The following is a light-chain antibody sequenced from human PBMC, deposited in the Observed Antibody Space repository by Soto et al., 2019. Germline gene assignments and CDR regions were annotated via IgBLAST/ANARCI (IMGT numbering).Light chain of an antibody. CDR2: DVS. Sequence: DIQMTQSPSTLSASVGDRVTITCRPSQNISTWLAWYQQKSGKAPKLLIYDVSNLESGVPSRFSGSGSGTEFSLTIRGLQPDDFATYYCQQYESYRTFGQGPTVEVK. CDR3: QQYESYRT. CDR1: QNISTW. J-gene: IGKJ1*01. V-gene: IGKV1-5*01.